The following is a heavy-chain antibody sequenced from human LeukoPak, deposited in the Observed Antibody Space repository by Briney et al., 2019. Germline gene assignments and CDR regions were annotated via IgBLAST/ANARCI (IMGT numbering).Heavy chain of an antibody. CDR3: ARESPFSVVTPDWYFDL. J-gene: IGHJ2*01. V-gene: IGHV4-30-2*01. CDR2: IYHSGST. Sequence: SETLSLTCAVSGGSISSGGYSWSWIRQPPGKGPEWIGYIYHSGSTYYNPSLKSRVTISVDRSKNQFSLKLSSVTAADTAVYYCARESPFSVVTPDWYFDLWGRGTLVTVSS. D-gene: IGHD4-23*01. CDR1: GGSISSGGYS.